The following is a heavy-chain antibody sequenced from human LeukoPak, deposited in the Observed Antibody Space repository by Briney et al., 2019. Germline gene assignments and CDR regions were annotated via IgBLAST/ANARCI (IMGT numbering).Heavy chain of an antibody. Sequence: GGSLRLSCAASGFTFSSYDMHWVRQATGKGLEWVSAIGTAGDTYYPGSVKGRFTISRENAKNSLYLQMNSLRAGDTAVYYCARQGSPYYYMDVWGKGTTVTISS. J-gene: IGHJ6*03. CDR1: GFTFSSYD. CDR2: IGTAGDT. D-gene: IGHD1-26*01. CDR3: ARQGSPYYYMDV. V-gene: IGHV3-13*01.